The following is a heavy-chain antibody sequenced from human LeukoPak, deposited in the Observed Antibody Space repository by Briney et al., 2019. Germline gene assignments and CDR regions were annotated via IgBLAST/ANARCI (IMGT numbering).Heavy chain of an antibody. CDR3: AKDLRPSFYSGSGSYFGSFHS. D-gene: IGHD3-10*01. Sequence: GRTLSLSRAVSGFTFSRFAMHGARHARAKGREWGAVTSYDGSKKHSEDSLKGRYTISRDNSQKTLYLQMNSLRAEDTAVYYCAKDLRPSFYSGSGSYFGSFHSWGQATLVTLSP. CDR1: GFTFSRFA. V-gene: IGHV3-30*18. J-gene: IGHJ4*02. CDR2: TSYDGSKK.